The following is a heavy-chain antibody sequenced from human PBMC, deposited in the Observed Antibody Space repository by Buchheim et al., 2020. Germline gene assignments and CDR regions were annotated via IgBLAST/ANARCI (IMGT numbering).Heavy chain of an antibody. CDR2: ANSDGNNT. J-gene: IGHJ6*02. Sequence: EALLEESGGGLVQPGGSLRLYCAGSGFAFSSYWMHWVRQVPGKGLVWVSRANSDGNNTIYADSVKGRFTISRDNAKNTLYLQMNSLRVEDTAVYYCVRDSSRPLEYRPYGMDVWGQGTT. CDR3: VRDSSRPLEYRPYGMDV. D-gene: IGHD1-1*01. CDR1: GFAFSSYW. V-gene: IGHV3-74*01.